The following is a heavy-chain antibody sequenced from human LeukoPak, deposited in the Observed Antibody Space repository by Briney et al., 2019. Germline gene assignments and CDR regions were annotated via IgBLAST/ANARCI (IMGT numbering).Heavy chain of an antibody. D-gene: IGHD3-3*01. CDR3: ARLPRYDFWS. J-gene: IGHJ4*02. Sequence: SETLSLTCTVSGGSISSTNFYWGWLRQPPGKGLEWIGSIYYSGTTYYNPSLKSRVTISVDTSKKQFSLKLSSVTAADTAVYYCARLPRYDFWSWGQGTLVTVSS. V-gene: IGHV4-39*01. CDR2: IYYSGTT. CDR1: GGSISSTNFY.